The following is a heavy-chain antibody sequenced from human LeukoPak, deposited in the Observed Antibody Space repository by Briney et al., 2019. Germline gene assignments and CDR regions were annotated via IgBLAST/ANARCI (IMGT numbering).Heavy chain of an antibody. D-gene: IGHD3-10*01. CDR3: AKGLTITMVRGDSAFDH. V-gene: IGHV3-9*01. J-gene: IGHJ4*02. CDR1: GFTFDDYA. CDR2: ISWNSGSI. Sequence: GGSLRLSCAASGFTFDDYAMHWVRQAPGKGLEWVSGISWNSGSIGYADSVKGRFTISRDNAKNSLYLQMNSLRAEGTALYYCAKGLTITMVRGDSAFDHWGQGTLVTVSS.